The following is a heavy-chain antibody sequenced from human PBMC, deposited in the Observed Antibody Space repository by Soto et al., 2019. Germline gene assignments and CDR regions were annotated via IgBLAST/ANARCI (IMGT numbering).Heavy chain of an antibody. V-gene: IGHV3-30*18. Sequence: GGSLRLSCAASGFTFSSYGMHWVRQAPGKGLEWVAVISYDGSNKYYADSVKGRFTISRDNSKNTLYLQMNSLRAGDTAVYYCAKDRDQYWGQGTLVTVSS. J-gene: IGHJ4*02. CDR2: ISYDGSNK. CDR1: GFTFSSYG. CDR3: AKDRDQY. D-gene: IGHD3-10*01.